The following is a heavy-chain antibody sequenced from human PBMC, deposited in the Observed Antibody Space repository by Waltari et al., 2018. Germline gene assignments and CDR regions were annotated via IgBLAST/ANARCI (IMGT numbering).Heavy chain of an antibody. Sequence: QLQLQESGPGLVKPSETLSLTCTFSGGSISSSSHYWGWIRQPPGKGLEWIGRIYYSGITSYSPYLASRVTISVDASKNQVSLTLSSVTAADTAVYYCARIEGGYYDAFDIWGQGTQVTVSS. CDR3: ARIEGGYYDAFDI. J-gene: IGHJ3*02. CDR1: GGSISSSSHY. V-gene: IGHV4-39*07. CDR2: IYYSGIT. D-gene: IGHD3-22*01.